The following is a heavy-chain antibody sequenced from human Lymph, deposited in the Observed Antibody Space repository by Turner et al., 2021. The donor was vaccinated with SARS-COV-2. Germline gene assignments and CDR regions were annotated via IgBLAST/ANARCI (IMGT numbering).Heavy chain of an antibody. D-gene: IGHD3-16*01. CDR3: AKDLGTGYYYYGMDV. Sequence: EVQLVEYGGGLVQPGRSLRLSCAASGFTFDDYAMHWVRQAPGKGLEWVSGISWNSGSIGYADSVKGRFTISRDNAKNSLYLQMNSLRAEDTALYYCAKDLGTGYYYYGMDVWGQGTTVTVSS. J-gene: IGHJ6*02. CDR2: ISWNSGSI. V-gene: IGHV3-9*01. CDR1: GFTFDDYA.